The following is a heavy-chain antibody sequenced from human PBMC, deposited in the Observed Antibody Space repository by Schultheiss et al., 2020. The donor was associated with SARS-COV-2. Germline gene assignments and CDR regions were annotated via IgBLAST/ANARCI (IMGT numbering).Heavy chain of an antibody. J-gene: IGHJ6*02. CDR1: GGSVSSGSYY. Sequence: SQTLSLTCTVSGGSVSSGSYYWSWIRQPPGKGLEWIGYIYYSGSTNYNPSLKSRVTISVDTSKNQFSLKLSSVTAADTAVYYCARRRRRYSSSWNYYYYGMDVWGQGTTVTVSS. CDR3: ARRRRRYSSSWNYYYYGMDV. D-gene: IGHD6-13*01. CDR2: IYYSGST. V-gene: IGHV4-61*01.